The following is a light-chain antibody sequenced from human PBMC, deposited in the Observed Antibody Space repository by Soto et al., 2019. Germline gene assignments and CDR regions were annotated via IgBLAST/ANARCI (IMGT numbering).Light chain of an antibody. Sequence: ETVLTQSPATLSASPGARVPLSCRATQSVTYNLAWYQQRPGQAPRLLIYGASTRATGIPARFSGRGSGTEFTLTITSLQSEDFAIYYCQQYNDWLWTFGQGTKVDIK. CDR2: GAS. CDR1: QSVTYN. CDR3: QQYNDWLWT. V-gene: IGKV3-15*01. J-gene: IGKJ1*01.